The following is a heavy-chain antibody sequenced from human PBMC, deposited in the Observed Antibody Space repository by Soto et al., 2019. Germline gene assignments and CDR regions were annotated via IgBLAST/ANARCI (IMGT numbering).Heavy chain of an antibody. V-gene: IGHV3-23*01. Sequence: EVQLLESGGGLAQPGGSLRLSCAASAFTFSSYAMSWVRQAPGKGLEWVSAVSGSGDSTYYADSVKGRFTISRDNSKNPLYLQMNSRRAEDTAVYYCAKGRASDCPGCTQDYWGQGTLVTVSS. CDR2: VSGSGDST. J-gene: IGHJ4*02. CDR1: AFTFSSYA. D-gene: IGHD2-21*02. CDR3: AKGRASDCPGCTQDY.